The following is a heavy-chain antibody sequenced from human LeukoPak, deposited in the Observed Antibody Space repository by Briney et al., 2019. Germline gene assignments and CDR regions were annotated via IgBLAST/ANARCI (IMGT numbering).Heavy chain of an antibody. V-gene: IGHV2-5*02. J-gene: IGHJ4*02. CDR2: IYWDDDK. CDR1: GFSLTTSGVG. D-gene: IGHD3-22*01. CDR3: GHSYRYHSDRIGYYYFDY. Sequence: SGPTLVNPTQTLTLTCTFSGFSLTTSGVGVGWIRQPPGKALEWLALIYWDDDKRYNPSLKSRLTITKDTPKNQVVLTMSNLDPVDTATYYCGHSYRYHSDRIGYYYFDYWGQGTLVTVSS.